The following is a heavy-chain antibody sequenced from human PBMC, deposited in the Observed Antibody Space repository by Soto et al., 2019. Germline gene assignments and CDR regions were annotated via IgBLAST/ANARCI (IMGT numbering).Heavy chain of an antibody. CDR3: GRGRSGQIVVFY. Sequence: ASVKVSCKASGYTFTGHYIHWVRQAPEQGPEWMGEIGPESGATRYAQKFQGRVTMTRDMSTTTVYMELNNLSPDDTAVYYCGRGRSGQIVVFYWGQGTPVTVSS. J-gene: IGHJ4*02. D-gene: IGHD5-12*01. V-gene: IGHV1-2*02. CDR1: GYTFTGHY. CDR2: IGPESGAT.